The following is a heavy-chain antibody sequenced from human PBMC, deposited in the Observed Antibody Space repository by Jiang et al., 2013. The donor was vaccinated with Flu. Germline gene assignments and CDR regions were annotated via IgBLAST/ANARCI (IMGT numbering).Heavy chain of an antibody. D-gene: IGHD6-19*01. CDR1: GASISTYY. J-gene: IGHJ4*02. Sequence: GLVKPSETLSLTCTVSGASISTYYWSWLRQPPGRDWSGIGYIFYGGSTNYNPSLKSRVTISVDTSKNQFSLNLTSVTAADTAVYFCARRYSSAWGVYYFDDWGQGTLVTVSS. CDR3: ARRYSSAWGVYYFDD. V-gene: IGHV4-59*08. CDR2: IFYGGST.